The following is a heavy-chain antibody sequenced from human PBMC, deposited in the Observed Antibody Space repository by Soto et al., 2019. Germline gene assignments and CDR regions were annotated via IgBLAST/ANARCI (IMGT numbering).Heavy chain of an antibody. Sequence: QVQLVQSGAEMKKPGSSVKVSCQSSGGTFNTYAMNWVRQAPGQGPEWMGDISPMFGAANYAPKFQGRVTITEDESTGTSNMQLSSLTSEDTALYFCAREVQVHTPAFAYWGQGTLVTVSS. CDR2: ISPMFGAA. D-gene: IGHD3-10*01. J-gene: IGHJ4*02. V-gene: IGHV1-69*19. CDR3: AREVQVHTPAFAY. CDR1: GGTFNTYA.